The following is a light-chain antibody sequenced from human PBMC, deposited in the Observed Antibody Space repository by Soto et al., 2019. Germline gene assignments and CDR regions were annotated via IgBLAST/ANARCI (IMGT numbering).Light chain of an antibody. CDR1: QSVSSY. V-gene: IGKV3-11*01. CDR2: DAS. CDR3: QKRSNWPPLT. J-gene: IGKJ4*01. Sequence: EIVLTQSPATLSSSPGERATLSCRASQSVSSYLAWYQQKPGQAPRLLIYDASNSATGIPARFSGSGSGTDFPLTISSLEPEDFAVYYCQKRSNWPPLTFGGGTKVEIK.